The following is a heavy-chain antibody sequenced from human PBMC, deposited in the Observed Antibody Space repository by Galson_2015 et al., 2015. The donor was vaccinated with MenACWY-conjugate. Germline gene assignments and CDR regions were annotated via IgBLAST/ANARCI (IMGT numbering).Heavy chain of an antibody. CDR3: VRLLYDRSGYYYFDY. Sequence: SETLSLTCTVSGGSISSTSYFWGWLRQPPGKGLEWIASIHYSGRPYNNPSLKSRVTMSVDTSKNQFSLRLTSVTAADTALYYCVRLLYDRSGYYYFDYWGQGTLVTVSS. D-gene: IGHD3-22*01. CDR1: GGSISSTSYF. V-gene: IGHV4-39*01. CDR2: IHYSGRP. J-gene: IGHJ4*02.